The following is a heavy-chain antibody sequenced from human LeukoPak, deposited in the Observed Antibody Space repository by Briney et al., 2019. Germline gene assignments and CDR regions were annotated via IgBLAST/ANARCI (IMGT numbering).Heavy chain of an antibody. V-gene: IGHV4-59*01. CDR2: IYYSGST. CDR1: GGSIRSYY. CDR3: ARTGSTVTMLYPFDH. Sequence: SETLSLTCTVSGGSIRSYYWSWIRQPPGKGLEWIGYIYYSGSTNYSPSLKSRVSISVDTSKNQFSLKLSSVTAADTAVYYCARTGSTVTMLYPFDHWGQGTLVTVSS. D-gene: IGHD4-17*01. J-gene: IGHJ4*02.